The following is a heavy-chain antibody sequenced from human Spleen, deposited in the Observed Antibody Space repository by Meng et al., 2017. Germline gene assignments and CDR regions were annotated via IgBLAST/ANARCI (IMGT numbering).Heavy chain of an antibody. Sequence: GESLKISCAASGFAFSSYEMNWVRQAPGKGLEWVSYISRSGSAIYYADSVKGRFTISRDNAKNSLYLQMNSLRADDTAMYYCARDDTPMTTPLYFGMDVWGQGTTVTVSS. CDR3: ARDDTPMTTPLYFGMDV. CDR2: ISRSGSAI. J-gene: IGHJ6*02. D-gene: IGHD4-17*01. CDR1: GFAFSSYE. V-gene: IGHV3-48*03.